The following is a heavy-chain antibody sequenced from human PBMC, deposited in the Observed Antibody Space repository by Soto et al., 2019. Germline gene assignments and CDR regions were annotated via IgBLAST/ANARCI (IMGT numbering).Heavy chain of an antibody. CDR2: IYYSGST. Sequence: QLQLQESGPGLVKPSETLSLTCTVSGGSISSSSYYWGWIRQPPRKGLEWIGSIYYSGSTYYNPSLKSRVTISVDTSKNQFSLKLSSVTAADTAVYYCARHSRAVVPAANLLLGYYYYYYMDVWGKGTTVTVSS. CDR3: ARHSRAVVPAANLLLGYYYYYYMDV. J-gene: IGHJ6*03. CDR1: GGSISSSSYY. V-gene: IGHV4-39*01. D-gene: IGHD2-2*01.